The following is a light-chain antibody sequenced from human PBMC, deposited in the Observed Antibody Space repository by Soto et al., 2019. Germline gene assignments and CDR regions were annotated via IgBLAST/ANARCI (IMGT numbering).Light chain of an antibody. J-gene: IGKJ3*01. Sequence: DIVMTQSQDSLAVSLGEMATINGKFSQSFLDMSNNKNCLAWCQQKPGQPPKLHSYWASTLESGVPDRFTGSGSGPAYTLTISRRQAEDVAVYYCKQFSSTLFTFGPGPKVDI. CDR1: QSFLDMSNNKNC. CDR3: KQFSSTLFT. V-gene: IGKV4-1*01. CDR2: WAS.